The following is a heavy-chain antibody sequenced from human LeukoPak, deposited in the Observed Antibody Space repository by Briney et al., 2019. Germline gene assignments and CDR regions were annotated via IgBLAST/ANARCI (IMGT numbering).Heavy chain of an antibody. CDR1: GFTFSSYA. V-gene: IGHV3-23*01. J-gene: IGHJ5*01. Sequence: SGGSLRLSCAASGFTFSSYAMSWVRQAPGKGLEWVSAISGSGGSTYYADSVKGRFTISRDNSENTLFLQMNSLRAEDTAVYYCAKEPREYCSSTSCPNWFDSWGQGTLVTVSS. CDR2: ISGSGGST. CDR3: AKEPREYCSSTSCPNWFDS. D-gene: IGHD2-2*01.